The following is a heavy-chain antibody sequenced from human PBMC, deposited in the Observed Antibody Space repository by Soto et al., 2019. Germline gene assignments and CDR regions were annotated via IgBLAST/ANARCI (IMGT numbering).Heavy chain of an antibody. D-gene: IGHD1-26*01. CDR2: ISYDENLK. J-gene: IGHJ5*02. CDR1: GFTFRGYG. Sequence: QEQLVESGGGVVQPGRSLRLSCAASGFTFRGYGMHWVRQAPGKGLEWVAVISYDENLKKYIDSVKGRFTISRDNSKNPLYLQMNDLRSDDTAVYYCAKGDRVGATKSATWGQGTLVTVSS. CDR3: AKGDRVGATKSAT. V-gene: IGHV3-30*18.